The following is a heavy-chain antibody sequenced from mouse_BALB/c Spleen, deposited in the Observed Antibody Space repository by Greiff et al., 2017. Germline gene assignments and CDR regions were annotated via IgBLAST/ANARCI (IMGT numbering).Heavy chain of an antibody. D-gene: IGHD2-4*01. V-gene: IGHV2-2*02. CDR2: IWSGGST. Sequence: VQLVESGPGLVQPSQSLSITCTVSGFSLTSYGVHWVRQSPGKGLEWLGVIWSGGSTDYNAAFISRLSISKDNSKSQVFFKMNSLQANDTAIYYCARNWGGLDYAMDYWGQGTSVTVSS. CDR1: GFSLTSYG. CDR3: ARNWGGLDYAMDY. J-gene: IGHJ4*01.